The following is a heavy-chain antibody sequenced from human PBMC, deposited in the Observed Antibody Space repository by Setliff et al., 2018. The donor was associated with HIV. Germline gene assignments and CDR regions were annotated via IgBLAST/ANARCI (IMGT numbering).Heavy chain of an antibody. J-gene: IGHJ5*02. CDR3: ARDLDEAVKDADNYVPLDL. D-gene: IGHD3-16*01. CDR2: FIPIMETP. CDR1: AATLRSYT. V-gene: IGHV1-69*16. Sequence: GASVKVSCKASAATLRSYTINWFRQAPGHGLEWLGGFIPIMETPKYAQKFQGRVTLTTDESTSTAYMELSSLRSEDTAVYYCARDLDEAVKDADNYVPLDLWGQGTLVTVSS.